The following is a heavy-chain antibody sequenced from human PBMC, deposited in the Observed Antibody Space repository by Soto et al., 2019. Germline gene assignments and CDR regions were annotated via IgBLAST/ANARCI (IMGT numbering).Heavy chain of an antibody. CDR2: ISYDGSNK. D-gene: IGHD4-17*01. V-gene: IGHV3-30*18. J-gene: IGHJ4*02. Sequence: PGGSLRLSCAASGFTFSSYGMHWVRQAPGKGLEWVAVISYDGSNKYYADSVKGRFTISRDNSKNTLYLQMNSLRAEDTAVYYCAKDRENYGDYGGFDYWGQGTLVTVSS. CDR1: GFTFSSYG. CDR3: AKDRENYGDYGGFDY.